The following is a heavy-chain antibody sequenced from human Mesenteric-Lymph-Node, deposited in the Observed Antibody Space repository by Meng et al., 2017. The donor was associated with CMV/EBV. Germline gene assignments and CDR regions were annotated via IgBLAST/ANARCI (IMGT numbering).Heavy chain of an antibody. V-gene: IGHV4-38-2*02. CDR1: GYSISSGYY. D-gene: IGHD1-14*01. Sequence: ESLKISCTVSGYSISSGYYWGWIRQPPGKGLEWIGSIYHSGSTYYNPSLKSRVTISVDTSKNQFSLKLSSVTAADTAVYYCAREPGNWGQGTLVTVSS. CDR2: IYHSGST. J-gene: IGHJ4*02. CDR3: AREPGN.